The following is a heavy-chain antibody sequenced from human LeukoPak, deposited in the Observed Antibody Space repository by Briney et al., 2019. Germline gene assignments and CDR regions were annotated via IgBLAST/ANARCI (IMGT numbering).Heavy chain of an antibody. Sequence: ASVKVSCKASGYTFTSYYMHWVRQAPGQGLEWMGIINPSGGITSYAQKFQGRVTMTRDTSTSTVYMELSSLRSEDTAVYYCARDYCSGGSCYPNSLHYGMDVWGQGTTVTVSS. CDR2: INPSGGIT. D-gene: IGHD2-15*01. J-gene: IGHJ6*02. V-gene: IGHV1-46*01. CDR1: GYTFTSYY. CDR3: ARDYCSGGSCYPNSLHYGMDV.